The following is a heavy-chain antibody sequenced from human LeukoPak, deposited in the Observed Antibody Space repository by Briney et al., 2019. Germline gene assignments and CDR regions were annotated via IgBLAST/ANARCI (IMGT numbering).Heavy chain of an antibody. Sequence: GESLKISCKGSGYSFISYWIGWVRQTPGKGPEWMGVFYPGDSETRYSPSFQGQVTISAEKSTSTAYLQWSSLKASDTAMYYCARRTTRVPGDAFDIWGQGTMVTVSS. V-gene: IGHV5-51*01. CDR1: GYSFISYW. D-gene: IGHD1-1*01. J-gene: IGHJ3*02. CDR2: FYPGDSET. CDR3: ARRTTRVPGDAFDI.